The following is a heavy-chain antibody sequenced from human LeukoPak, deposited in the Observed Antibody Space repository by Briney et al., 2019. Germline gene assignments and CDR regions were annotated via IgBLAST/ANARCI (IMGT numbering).Heavy chain of an antibody. CDR3: AKDRRGTRRDIVVVPADKPDNWFDP. CDR1: GFTFSSYA. D-gene: IGHD2-2*01. Sequence: GGSLRLSCAASGFTFSSYAMSWVRQAPGKGLEWVSAISGSGGSTYYADSVKGRFTISRDNSKNTLYLQMNSLRAEDTAVYYCAKDRRGTRRDIVVVPADKPDNWFDPWGQGTLVTVSS. J-gene: IGHJ5*02. CDR2: ISGSGGST. V-gene: IGHV3-23*01.